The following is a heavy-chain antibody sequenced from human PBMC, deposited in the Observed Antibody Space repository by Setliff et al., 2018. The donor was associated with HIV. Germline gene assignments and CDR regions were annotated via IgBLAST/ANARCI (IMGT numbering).Heavy chain of an antibody. D-gene: IGHD4-17*01. CDR1: GYTFTNYD. V-gene: IGHV1-8*02. J-gene: IGHJ4*02. CDR2: MNPNSGNT. CDR3: ARAIPDYGDYYFDY. Sequence: ASVKVSCKASGYTFTNYDINWVRQATGQGLEWMGWMNPNSGNTGYAQKFQGRVTMTRSTSITTAYMELSSLRSEDTAVYYCARAIPDYGDYYFDYWGQGTLVTVSS.